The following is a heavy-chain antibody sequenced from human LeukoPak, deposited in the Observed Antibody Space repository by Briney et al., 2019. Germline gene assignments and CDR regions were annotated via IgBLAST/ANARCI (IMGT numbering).Heavy chain of an antibody. CDR2: IYYSGIT. J-gene: IGHJ5*02. Sequence: PSETLSLTCTVSGGSLNSSTYYWGWIRQPPGKGLDWIGSIYYSGITYYNPSLKSRVTISVDTSKNQFSLKLSSVTAADTAVYYCARWGSVTTAGPWGQGTLVTVSS. CDR3: ARWGSVTTAGP. V-gene: IGHV4-39*07. CDR1: GGSLNSSTYY. D-gene: IGHD4-11*01.